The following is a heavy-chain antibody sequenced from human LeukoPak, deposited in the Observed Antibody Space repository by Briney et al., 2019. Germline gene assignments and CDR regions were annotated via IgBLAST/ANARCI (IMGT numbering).Heavy chain of an antibody. Sequence: GGSLRLSCAPSGFSFSIYGMSWVRQCPGKALEWVSTITGSGGNIDYADSVKGRFTISRDNSKNTLYLQMHSLRAEDTAVYYCAVGWYDSSGYGTFDYWGQGTLVTVSS. J-gene: IGHJ4*02. CDR2: ITGSGGNI. D-gene: IGHD3-22*01. CDR3: AVGWYDSSGYGTFDY. CDR1: GFSFSIYG. V-gene: IGHV3-23*01.